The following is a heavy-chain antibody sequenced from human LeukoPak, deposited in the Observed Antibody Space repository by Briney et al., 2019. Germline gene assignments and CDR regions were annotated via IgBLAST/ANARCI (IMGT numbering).Heavy chain of an antibody. D-gene: IGHD3-3*01. CDR3: ARDRKLSGLYYYGMDV. CDR2: ISWNSGSI. Sequence: GGSLRLSCAASGFTFDDYAMHWVRQAPGKGLEWVSGISWNSGSIGYADSVKGRFTISRDNAKNSLYLQMNSLRAEDTAVYYCARDRKLSGLYYYGMDVWGQGTTVTVSS. J-gene: IGHJ6*02. V-gene: IGHV3-9*01. CDR1: GFTFDDYA.